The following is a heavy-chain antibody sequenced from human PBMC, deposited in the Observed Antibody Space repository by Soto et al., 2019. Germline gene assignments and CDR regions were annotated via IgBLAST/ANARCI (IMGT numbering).Heavy chain of an antibody. CDR1: GLILSNQA. CDR2: ISAGGNLI. CDR3: AKRQGIGAAAKNFDF. J-gene: IGHJ4*02. D-gene: IGHD6-13*01. V-gene: IGHV3-23*01. Sequence: PGGSLRLCCAASGLILSNQAMSWVRQVPGKGLEWVSGISAGGNLIYYADSVRGRFTMSRDNSKNMLYLQMNSLRAEDTAVYFCAKRQGIGAAAKNFDFWGQGARLTVSS.